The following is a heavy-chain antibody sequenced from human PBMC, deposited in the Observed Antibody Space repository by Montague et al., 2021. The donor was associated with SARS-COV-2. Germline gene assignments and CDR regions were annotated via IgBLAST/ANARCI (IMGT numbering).Heavy chain of an antibody. CDR3: ARTSQYCTPTNCYVPNAMDV. Sequence: SETLSLTCTVSGYSITHAYYWGWIRQPLGKGLEWIGNIWHGGSTYYNPSLKSRATISVDTSNNQFSLKLTSVTAADTAVYYCARTSQYCTPTNCYVPNAMDVWGQGTTVTVSS. CDR1: GYSITHAYY. D-gene: IGHD2-8*01. CDR2: IWHGGST. J-gene: IGHJ6*02. V-gene: IGHV4-38-2*02.